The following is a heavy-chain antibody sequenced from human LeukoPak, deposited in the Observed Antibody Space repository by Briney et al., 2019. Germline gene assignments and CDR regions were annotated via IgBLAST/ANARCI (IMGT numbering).Heavy chain of an antibody. J-gene: IGHJ4*02. D-gene: IGHD3-22*01. CDR3: ARGGNYYDSSGLPADY. Sequence: ASVKVSCKASGYTLTSYGISWVRQAPGQGLEWMGWISAYNGNTNYAQKLQGRVTMTTDTSTSTAYMELRSLRSDDTAVYYCARGGNYYDSSGLPADYWGQGTLVTVSS. CDR2: ISAYNGNT. V-gene: IGHV1-18*01. CDR1: GYTLTSYG.